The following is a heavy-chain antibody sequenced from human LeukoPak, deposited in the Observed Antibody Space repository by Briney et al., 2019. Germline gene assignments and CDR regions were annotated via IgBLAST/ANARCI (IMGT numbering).Heavy chain of an antibody. Sequence: PGGSLRLSCAASGFTFSSYGMHWVRQAPGKGLEWVAVIWYDGSNKYYADSVKGRFTISRDNSKNTLYLQMNSLRAEDTAVYYCARERAVATYYFDCWGQGTLVTVSS. V-gene: IGHV3-33*01. D-gene: IGHD5-12*01. CDR3: ARERAVATYYFDC. CDR1: GFTFSSYG. CDR2: IWYDGSNK. J-gene: IGHJ4*02.